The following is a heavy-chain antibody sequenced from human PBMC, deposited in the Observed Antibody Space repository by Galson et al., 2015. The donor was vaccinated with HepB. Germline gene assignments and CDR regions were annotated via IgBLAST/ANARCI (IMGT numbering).Heavy chain of an antibody. CDR2: ISYDGSDK. J-gene: IGHJ4*02. D-gene: IGHD5-24*01. CDR1: GFTFNNFA. Sequence: SLRLSCAASGFTFNNFAIHWVRQAPGKGLEWVAIISYDGSDKYYADSVKGRFTISRDNSKNTLYLQMNSLIPEDTAVYYCARDGDVGWLQPNYYFDFWGQGSLVTVSS. V-gene: IGHV3-30-3*01. CDR3: ARDGDVGWLQPNYYFDF.